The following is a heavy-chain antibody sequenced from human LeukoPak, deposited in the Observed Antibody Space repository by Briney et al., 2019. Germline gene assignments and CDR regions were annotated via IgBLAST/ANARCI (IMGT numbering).Heavy chain of an antibody. CDR3: AKIRGYYFDY. CDR1: GFTFSSYA. Sequence: GGSLRLSCAASGFTFSSYAMSWVRQAPGTGLEGVSAISSSGGSTYYADSVKGRFTTSRDNSKNTLYLQMNSLRAEDTAVYYCAKIRGYYFDYWGQGTLVTVSS. J-gene: IGHJ4*02. V-gene: IGHV3-23*01. CDR2: ISSSGGST. D-gene: IGHD4-23*01.